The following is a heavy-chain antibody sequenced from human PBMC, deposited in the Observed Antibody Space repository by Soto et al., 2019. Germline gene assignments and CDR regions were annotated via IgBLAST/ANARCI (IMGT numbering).Heavy chain of an antibody. Sequence: EVQLVDSGGGLVKPGGSLRLSCVASGFIFSNYAMNWVRQAPGKGLEWVSSISSSTSSIYYADSVKGRFTISRDNSKNTLYLQMNSLRAEDTAVYYCAKPPYYYGSGSPEHTHYFDYWGQGTLVTVSS. V-gene: IGHV3-21*04. D-gene: IGHD3-10*01. CDR1: GFIFSNYA. J-gene: IGHJ4*02. CDR3: AKPPYYYGSGSPEHTHYFDY. CDR2: ISSSTSSI.